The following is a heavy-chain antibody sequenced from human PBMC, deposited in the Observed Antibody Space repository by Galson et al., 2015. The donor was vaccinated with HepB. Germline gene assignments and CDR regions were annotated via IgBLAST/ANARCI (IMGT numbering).Heavy chain of an antibody. Sequence: ETLSLTCTVSGGSISSSSYYWGWIRQPPGRGLEWIGSIYYSGSTYYNPSLKSRVTISVDTSKNQFSLKLSSVTAADTAVYYCARTLRLGELSLDYWGQGTLVTVSS. CDR1: GGSISSSSYY. J-gene: IGHJ4*02. CDR3: ARTLRLGELSLDY. D-gene: IGHD3-16*02. V-gene: IGHV4-39*01. CDR2: IYYSGST.